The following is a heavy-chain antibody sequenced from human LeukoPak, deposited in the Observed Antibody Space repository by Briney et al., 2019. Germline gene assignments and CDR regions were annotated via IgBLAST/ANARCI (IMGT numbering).Heavy chain of an antibody. CDR3: ARVITMIRGVPDRFDP. CDR2: IYPGDSDT. D-gene: IGHD3-10*01. Sequence: GESLKISCKGSGYTFTGYWIAWVRLMPGKGLEWMGIIYPGDSDTRYSPSFQGQVAISGDKSISSAYLQWSSLKASDTAMYYCARVITMIRGVPDRFDPWGQGTLVTVSS. CDR1: GYTFTGYW. J-gene: IGHJ5*02. V-gene: IGHV5-51*01.